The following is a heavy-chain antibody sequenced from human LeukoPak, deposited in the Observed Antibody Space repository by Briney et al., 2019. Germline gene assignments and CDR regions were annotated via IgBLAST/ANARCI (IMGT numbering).Heavy chain of an antibody. D-gene: IGHD3-10*01. J-gene: IGHJ4*02. CDR3: ARTSGDY. V-gene: IGHV3-21*01. CDR2: ISSSSYM. Sequence: ESGGSLRLSCAASGFTFSTYFMNWVRQAPGKGLEWVSYISSSSYMYYADSVKGRFTISRDNPKNSLYLQMNSLRAEDTAVYYCARTSGDYWGQGTLVTVSS. CDR1: GFTFSTYF.